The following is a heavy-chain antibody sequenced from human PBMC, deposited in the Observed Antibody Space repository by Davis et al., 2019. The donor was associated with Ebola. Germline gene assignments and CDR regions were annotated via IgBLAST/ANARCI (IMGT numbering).Heavy chain of an antibody. Sequence: GGSLRLSCAASGFTFSSHGMHWVRQAPGKGLEWVAVIWYDGSNKYYADSVKGRFTISRDNSKNTLYLQMNSLRAEDTAVYYCARDGNYYDSSGYGDVWGQGTTVTVSS. V-gene: IGHV3-33*01. CDR2: IWYDGSNK. CDR1: GFTFSSHG. CDR3: ARDGNYYDSSGYGDV. J-gene: IGHJ6*02. D-gene: IGHD3-22*01.